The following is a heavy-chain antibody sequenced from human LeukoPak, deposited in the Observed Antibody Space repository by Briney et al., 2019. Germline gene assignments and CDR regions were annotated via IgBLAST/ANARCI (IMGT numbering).Heavy chain of an antibody. Sequence: SETLSLTCTVSGGSISSFYWNWIRLPPGKGLELIGYIYYSGRTNYNPSLKSRVTISVDSSKNQFSLKLSSVTAADTAVYYCARVHGWFGDPTNYYYMDVWGKGTTVTISS. CDR1: GGSISSFY. CDR2: IYYSGRT. J-gene: IGHJ6*03. V-gene: IGHV4-59*01. CDR3: ARVHGWFGDPTNYYYMDV. D-gene: IGHD3-10*01.